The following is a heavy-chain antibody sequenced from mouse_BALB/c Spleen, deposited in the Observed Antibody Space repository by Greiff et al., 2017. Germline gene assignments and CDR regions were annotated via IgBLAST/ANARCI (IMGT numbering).Heavy chain of an antibody. Sequence: ESGPGLVKPSQSLSLTCTVTGYSITSDYAWNWIRQFPGNKLEWMGYISYSGSTSYNPSLKSRISITRDTSKNQFFLQLNSVTTEDTATYYCARRFTTVVAPMDYRGEGTTLTVSS. V-gene: IGHV3-2*02. J-gene: IGHJ2*01. CDR2: ISYSGST. CDR1: GYSITSDYA. CDR3: ARRFTTVVAPMDY. D-gene: IGHD1-1*01.